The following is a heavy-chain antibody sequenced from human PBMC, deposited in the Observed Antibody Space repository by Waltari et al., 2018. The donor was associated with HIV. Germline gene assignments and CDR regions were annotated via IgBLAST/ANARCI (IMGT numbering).Heavy chain of an antibody. D-gene: IGHD3-22*01. Sequence: ELQLLESGGGLVQPGGSLQLSCSASGLPFIIYAMSWVRQAPGKGLEGVSSISGSGGSTYYADSVKGRFTVSRDNSKDTLFLQMNSLRAEDTALYYCAKEGIIVITDAFDIWGQGTMVIVSS. CDR1: GLPFIIYA. V-gene: IGHV3-23*01. CDR3: AKEGIIVITDAFDI. J-gene: IGHJ3*02. CDR2: ISGSGGST.